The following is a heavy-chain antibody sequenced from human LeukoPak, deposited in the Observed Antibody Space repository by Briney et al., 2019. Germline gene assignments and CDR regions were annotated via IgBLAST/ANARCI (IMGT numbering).Heavy chain of an antibody. CDR3: AIGEGGVITVDY. CDR1: GFTFSSYA. Sequence: GRSLRLSCAASGFTFSSYAMSWVRQAPGKGLEWVSAISGSGGSTYYADSVKGRFTISRDNSKNTLYLQMNSLRAEDTAVYYCAIGEGGVITVDYWGQGTLVTVSS. J-gene: IGHJ4*02. V-gene: IGHV3-23*01. D-gene: IGHD3-22*01. CDR2: ISGSGGST.